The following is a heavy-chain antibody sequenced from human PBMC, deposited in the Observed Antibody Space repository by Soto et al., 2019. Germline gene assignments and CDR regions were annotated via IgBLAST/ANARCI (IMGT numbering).Heavy chain of an antibody. CDR3: ARHGRNTMIAQLRHYAMDV. J-gene: IGHJ6*02. CDR2: IYHSGDT. CDR1: GYSISSGHH. Sequence: SETLSLTCGVSGYSISSGHHWGWIRQPPGKGLEWIGSIYHSGDTYYNPSLKSRVTISVDTSKNQFSLKLSSVTAADSAVYYCARHGRNTMIAQLRHYAMDVWGQGATVTVSS. D-gene: IGHD3-22*01. V-gene: IGHV4-38-2*01.